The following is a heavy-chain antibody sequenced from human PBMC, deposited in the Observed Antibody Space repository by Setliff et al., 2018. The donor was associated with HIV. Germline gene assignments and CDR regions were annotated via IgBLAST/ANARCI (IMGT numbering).Heavy chain of an antibody. Sequence: ASVKVSCKASGGTFSRYTISWVRQAPGQGLEWMGGIIPIFGTTNYAQRFQGRVTMTTDTSTSTAYMELRSLRSDDTAVYYCARDDHYYDSGSYYSDWCFDLWGRGTLVTVSS. J-gene: IGHJ2*01. CDR2: IIPIFGTT. V-gene: IGHV1-69*05. CDR3: ARDDHYYDSGSYYSDWCFDL. D-gene: IGHD3-10*01. CDR1: GGTFSRYT.